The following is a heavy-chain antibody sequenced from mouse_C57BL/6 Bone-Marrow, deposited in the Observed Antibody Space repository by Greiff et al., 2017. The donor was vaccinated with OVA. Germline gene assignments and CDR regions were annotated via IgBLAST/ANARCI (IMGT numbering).Heavy chain of an antibody. CDR1: GFTITDDY. CDR2: IDPENGDT. V-gene: IGHV14-4*01. J-gene: IGHJ4*01. CDR3: TTEGNAMDY. Sequence: VQLQQSGAELVRPGASVKLSCTASGFTITDDYMHWVKQRPEQGLEWIGWIDPENGDTEYASKFQGKATITADTSSSTAYLQLSSLTSEDTAVYYCTTEGNAMDYWGQGTSATVSA.